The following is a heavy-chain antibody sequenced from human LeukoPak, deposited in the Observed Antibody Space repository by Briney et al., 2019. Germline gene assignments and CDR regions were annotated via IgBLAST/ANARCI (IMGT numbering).Heavy chain of an antibody. CDR3: AGENYYDSSGLDY. J-gene: IGHJ4*02. V-gene: IGHV4-34*01. CDR1: GGSFSGYY. D-gene: IGHD3-22*01. Sequence: SETLSLTCAVYGGSFSGYYWSWIRQPPGKGLEWIGEINHSGSTNYNPSLKSRVTMPVDTSKNQFSLKLSSVTAADTAVYYCAGENYYDSSGLDYWGQGTLVTVSS. CDR2: INHSGST.